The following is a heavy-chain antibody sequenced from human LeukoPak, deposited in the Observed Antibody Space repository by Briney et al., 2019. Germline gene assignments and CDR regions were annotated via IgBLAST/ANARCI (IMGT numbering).Heavy chain of an antibody. CDR1: GFTFSSCS. CDR3: ARGFRNSGSSLDI. J-gene: IGHJ3*02. D-gene: IGHD1-26*01. Sequence: PVGSLRLSCAASGFTFSSCSMNWVRQAPGKGLEWVSSISSSSSYIYYADSVKGRFTISRDNAKNSLYLQMNSLRAEDTAVYYCARGFRNSGSSLDIWGQGTMVTVSS. CDR2: ISSSSSYI. V-gene: IGHV3-21*01.